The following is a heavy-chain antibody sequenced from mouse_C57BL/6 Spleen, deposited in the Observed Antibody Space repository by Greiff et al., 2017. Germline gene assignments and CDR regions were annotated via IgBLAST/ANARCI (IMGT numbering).Heavy chain of an antibody. J-gene: IGHJ1*03. Sequence: QVQLQQPGTELVKPGASVKLSCKASGYTFTSYWMHWVKQRPGQGLEWIGNINPSNGGTNYTEKFKSKATLTVDKSSSTAYMQLSSLTSEDSAVYYCARRGLITTVVATPWYFDVWGTGTTVTVSS. D-gene: IGHD1-1*01. CDR3: ARRGLITTVVATPWYFDV. CDR2: INPSNGGT. V-gene: IGHV1-53*01. CDR1: GYTFTSYW.